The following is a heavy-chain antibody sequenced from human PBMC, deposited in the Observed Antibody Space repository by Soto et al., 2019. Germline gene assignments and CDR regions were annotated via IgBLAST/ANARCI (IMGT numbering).Heavy chain of an antibody. J-gene: IGHJ5*02. Sequence: GGSLRLSCAASGFTSSSYAFHWVRQAPGKGLEWVAILSDDGSNKYYAGSVKGRFSISRDNSKNTLYLQMNSLTAEDTAVYYCARHLSHLKYGWFDPWGQGTLVTVSS. V-gene: IGHV3-30-3*01. CDR1: GFTSSSYA. CDR2: LSDDGSNK. D-gene: IGHD3-3*02. CDR3: ARHLSHLKYGWFDP.